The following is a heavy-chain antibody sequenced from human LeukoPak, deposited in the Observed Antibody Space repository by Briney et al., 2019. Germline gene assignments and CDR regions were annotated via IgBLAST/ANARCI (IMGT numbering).Heavy chain of an antibody. J-gene: IGHJ4*02. CDR1: GGSFSGYY. Sequence: SETLSLTCAVYGGSFSGYYWSWIRQPPGKGLEWIGEINHSGSTNYNPSLESRVTISVDTSKNQFSLKLSSVTAADTAVYYCARGGPQLARPGDYWGQGTLVTVSS. D-gene: IGHD6-13*01. CDR3: ARGGPQLARPGDY. CDR2: INHSGST. V-gene: IGHV4-34*01.